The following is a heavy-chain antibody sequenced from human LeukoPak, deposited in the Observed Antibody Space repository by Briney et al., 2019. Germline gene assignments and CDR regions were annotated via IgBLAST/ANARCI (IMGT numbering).Heavy chain of an antibody. CDR3: ANHPPIPYCGGDCYRYYGMDV. V-gene: IGHV1-69*04. D-gene: IGHD2-21*02. J-gene: IGHJ6*02. CDR1: GGTFSSYA. CDR2: IIPILGIA. Sequence: GSSVKVSCKASGGTFSSYAISWVRQAPGQGLEWMGRIIPILGIANYAQKFQGRVTITADKSTSTAYMELSSLRSEDTAVYYCANHPPIPYCGGDCYRYYGMDVWGQGTTVTVSS.